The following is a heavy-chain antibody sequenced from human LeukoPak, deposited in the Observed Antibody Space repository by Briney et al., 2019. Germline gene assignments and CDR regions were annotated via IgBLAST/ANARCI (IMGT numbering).Heavy chain of an antibody. D-gene: IGHD5-12*01. Sequence: GGSLRLSCAASGFTFSSYNMNWVRQAPGKGLEWVSSISTSSSYIYYADSVKGRFTISRDNAKNTLYLQMNSLRVEDTAVYYCARSASGYDAWGQGTLVTVSS. CDR3: ARSASGYDA. CDR1: GFTFSSYN. J-gene: IGHJ5*02. V-gene: IGHV3-21*01. CDR2: ISTSSSYI.